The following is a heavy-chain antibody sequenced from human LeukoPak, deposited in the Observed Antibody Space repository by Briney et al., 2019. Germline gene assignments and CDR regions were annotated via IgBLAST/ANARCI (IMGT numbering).Heavy chain of an antibody. Sequence: SVKVSCKASGGTFSSYAISWVRQAPGQGLEWMGGIIPIFGTANYAQKFQGRVTITADESTSTAYMELSSLRSEDTAVYYCARSYDYVWGRLDYWGQGTLVTVSS. CDR1: GGTFSSYA. D-gene: IGHD3-16*01. CDR2: IIPIFGTA. J-gene: IGHJ4*02. CDR3: ARSYDYVWGRLDY. V-gene: IGHV1-69*01.